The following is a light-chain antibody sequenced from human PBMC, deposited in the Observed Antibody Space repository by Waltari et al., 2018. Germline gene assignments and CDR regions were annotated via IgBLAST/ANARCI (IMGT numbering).Light chain of an antibody. CDR2: WAS. CDR3: QQYYSFPQT. J-gene: IGKJ1*01. V-gene: IGKV4-1*01. CDR1: QSVLYSSDNKNY. Sequence: DIVMTQSPDSLAVSLGARATINCKSSQSVLYSSDNKNYLTWYQQKPGQPPELLIYWASTRESGVPDRFSGSGSGTDFTLTISRLQAEDVAVYYCQQYYSFPQTFGQGTKVEIK.